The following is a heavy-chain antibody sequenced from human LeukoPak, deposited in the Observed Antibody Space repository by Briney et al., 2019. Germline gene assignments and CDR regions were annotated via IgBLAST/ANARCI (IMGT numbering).Heavy chain of an antibody. D-gene: IGHD3-16*01. CDR3: LCLHKMIGGFDS. CDR2: IKSKGGGGTT. Sequence: RGSLRLSCAASGFTFSDAWMSWVRQAPGNGPEWVCRIKSKGGGGTTDYAAPVEGRFTISRDDSKNTLYLQMNNLKTEDAAVYYCLCLHKMIGGFDSWGQGTLVTVSS. V-gene: IGHV3-15*01. CDR1: GFTFSDAW. J-gene: IGHJ4*02.